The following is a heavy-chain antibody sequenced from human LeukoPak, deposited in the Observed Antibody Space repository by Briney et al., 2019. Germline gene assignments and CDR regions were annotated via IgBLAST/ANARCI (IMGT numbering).Heavy chain of an antibody. V-gene: IGHV1-46*01. CDR3: ARPRTTVTPGDAFDI. D-gene: IGHD4-17*01. J-gene: IGHJ3*02. Sequence: ASVKVSCKASGYTFTSYGISWVRQAPGQGLEWMGIINPSGGSTSYAQKFQGRVTMTRDTSTSTVYMELSSLRSEDTAVYYCARPRTTVTPGDAFDIWGQGTMVTVSS. CDR2: INPSGGST. CDR1: GYTFTSYG.